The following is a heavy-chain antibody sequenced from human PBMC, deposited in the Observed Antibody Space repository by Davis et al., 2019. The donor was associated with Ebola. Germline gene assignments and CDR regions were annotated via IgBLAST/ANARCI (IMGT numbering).Heavy chain of an antibody. V-gene: IGHV3-7*01. CDR2: IKPDGSAE. CDR3: ARCSSGSYWGGSPVFDY. CDR1: GFTFSRSW. D-gene: IGHD3-10*01. Sequence: GESLKISCVVSGFTFSRSWMSWVRQVPGKGLELVANIKPDGSAEYYVDSVKGRFTISRDNAKNSLYLQMNSLRAEDTAVFYCARCSSGSYWGGSPVFDYWGQGTLVTVSS. J-gene: IGHJ4*02.